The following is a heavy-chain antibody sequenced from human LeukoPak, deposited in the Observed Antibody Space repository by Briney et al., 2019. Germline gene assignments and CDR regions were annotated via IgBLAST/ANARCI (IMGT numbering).Heavy chain of an antibody. J-gene: IGHJ4*02. V-gene: IGHV3-11*01. CDR3: ARDYYDSSPPY. Sequence: GGSLRLSCAASGFTFSDYYMSWIRQAPGKGLEWVSYISSSGSTIYYADSVKGRFTIPRDNAKNSLYLQMNSLRAEDTAVYYCARDYYDSSPPYWGQGTLVTVSS. D-gene: IGHD3-22*01. CDR2: ISSSGSTI. CDR1: GFTFSDYY.